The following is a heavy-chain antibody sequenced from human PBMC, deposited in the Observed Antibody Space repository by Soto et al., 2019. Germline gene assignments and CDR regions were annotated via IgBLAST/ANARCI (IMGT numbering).Heavy chain of an antibody. CDR2: ILSSGST. V-gene: IGHV4-59*08. CDR1: GASVTGNH. J-gene: IGHJ4*02. CDR3: ARLEGLATISYYFDF. D-gene: IGHD3-9*01. Sequence: SETLSLTCTVSGASVTGNHWSWIRQPPERGLEWIGYILSSGSTNYNPSLKSRVTISVDTSKNQLSLRLTSVTAADTAVYFCARLEGLATISYYFDFWGPGALVTVSS.